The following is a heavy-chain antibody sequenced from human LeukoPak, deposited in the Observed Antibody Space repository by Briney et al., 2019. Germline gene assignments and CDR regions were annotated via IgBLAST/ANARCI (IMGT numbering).Heavy chain of an antibody. D-gene: IGHD6-25*01. Sequence: GASVKVSCKASGYTFTTYGFSWVRQAPGQGLEGMGWISAYNGNTNYLQKLLGRITMTTDTSTNTAYMELRSLTSDDTAVYYCARDHSSSGQLFDYWGQGTLVTVSS. CDR2: ISAYNGNT. V-gene: IGHV1-18*01. CDR3: ARDHSSSGQLFDY. J-gene: IGHJ4*02. CDR1: GYTFTTYG.